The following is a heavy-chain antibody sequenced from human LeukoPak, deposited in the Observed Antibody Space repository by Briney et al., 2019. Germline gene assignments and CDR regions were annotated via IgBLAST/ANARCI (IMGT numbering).Heavy chain of an antibody. CDR1: GYTLTELS. CDR3: ATRKGVAGAAFDI. J-gene: IGHJ3*02. Sequence: ASVNVSCKVSGYTLTELSMHWVRQAPGKGLEWMGGFDPEDGETIYAQKFQGRVTMTEDTSTDTAYMELSSLRSEDTAVYYCATRKGVAGAAFDIWGQGTMVTVSS. V-gene: IGHV1-24*01. CDR2: FDPEDGET. D-gene: IGHD6-19*01.